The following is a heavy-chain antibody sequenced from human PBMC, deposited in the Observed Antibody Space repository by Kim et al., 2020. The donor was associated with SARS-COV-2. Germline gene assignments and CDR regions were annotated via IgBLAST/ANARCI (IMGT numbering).Heavy chain of an antibody. V-gene: IGHV3-15*05. D-gene: IGHD3-10*01. CDR3: STALRTSRGAHGLDG. Sequence: GGSLRLSCAASGFTFSKIWINWVRQAPGKGLEWVGRIKSNTDGGTTDYSAPVRGRFTISRDDSKNTLYLQMNSLKTADTAVYYCSTALRTSRGAHGLDGCGQGTTVTVPS. CDR1: GFTFSKIW. CDR2: IKSNTDGGTT. J-gene: IGHJ6*02.